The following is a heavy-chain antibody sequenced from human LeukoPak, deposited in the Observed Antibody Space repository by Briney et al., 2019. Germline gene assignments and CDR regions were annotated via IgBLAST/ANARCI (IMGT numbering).Heavy chain of an antibody. CDR1: GFTFSSYA. CDR3: ARDHAGFDY. J-gene: IGHJ4*02. Sequence: GGSLRLSCAASGFTFSSYAMHWVRQAPGKGLEGVAVIPYDGSNKYYADSVKGRFTISRDNSKNTLYLQMNSLRAEDTAVYYRARDHAGFDYWGKGTLVTVSS. D-gene: IGHD3-10*01. CDR2: IPYDGSNK. V-gene: IGHV3-30*04.